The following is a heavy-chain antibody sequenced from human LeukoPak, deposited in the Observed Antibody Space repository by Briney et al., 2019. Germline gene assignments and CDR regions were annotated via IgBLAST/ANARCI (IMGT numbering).Heavy chain of an antibody. CDR3: AKRSGGWFDR. Sequence: GASETVSCTASGHTFTSYYMHWVRQAPGQGLEWMGIINPSGCSTSYAQKFQGRVTMTRVTSTSTVYMELSSLRSEDTAVYYCAKRSGGWFDRWGEGTLVTLST. V-gene: IGHV1-46*01. J-gene: IGHJ5*02. D-gene: IGHD5-24*01. CDR2: INPSGCST. CDR1: GHTFTSYY.